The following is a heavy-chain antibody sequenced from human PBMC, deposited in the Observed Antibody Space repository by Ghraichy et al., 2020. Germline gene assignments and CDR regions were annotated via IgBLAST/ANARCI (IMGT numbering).Heavy chain of an antibody. CDR2: ISCSSGSI. Sequence: GGSLRLSCAASGFTFSDYSMNWVRQAPGKGLEWVSYISCSSGSIYYADSVKGRFTISRDNAKNSLYLQMNSLRDEDTAVYYCARARGSNCVPQHAFDIWGQGTMVTVSS. J-gene: IGHJ3*02. D-gene: IGHD1-26*01. V-gene: IGHV3-48*02. CDR1: GFTFSDYS. CDR3: ARARGSNCVPQHAFDI.